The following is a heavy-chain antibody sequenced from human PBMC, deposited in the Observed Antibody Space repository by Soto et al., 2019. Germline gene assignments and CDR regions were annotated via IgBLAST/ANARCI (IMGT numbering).Heavy chain of an antibody. V-gene: IGHV6-1*01. J-gene: IGHJ4*02. D-gene: IGHD6-19*01. Sequence: SQTLSLTCVSSGDSVSSNSAAWNWIRQSPSRGLEWLGRTYYRSKWYNDYAVSVKSRITINPATSKNQFSLQLNSVTPEDTAVYYCARGIAVAGGFDYWGQGTLVTVSS. CDR3: ARGIAVAGGFDY. CDR1: GDSVSSNSAA. CDR2: TYYRSKWYN.